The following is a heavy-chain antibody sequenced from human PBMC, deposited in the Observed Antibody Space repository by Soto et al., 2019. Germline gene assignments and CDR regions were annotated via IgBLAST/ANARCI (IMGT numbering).Heavy chain of an antibody. CDR1: GYTFTSYY. CDR3: ARDPPSIFGVVIPPRYFDY. J-gene: IGHJ4*02. CDR2: INPSGGST. V-gene: IGHV1-46*03. D-gene: IGHD3-3*01. Sequence: ASVKVSCKASGYTFTSYYMHWVRQAPGQGLEWMGIINPSGGSTSYAQKFQGRVTMTRDTSTSTVYMELSSLRSEDTAVYYCARDPPSIFGVVIPPRYFDYWGQGTLVTVSS.